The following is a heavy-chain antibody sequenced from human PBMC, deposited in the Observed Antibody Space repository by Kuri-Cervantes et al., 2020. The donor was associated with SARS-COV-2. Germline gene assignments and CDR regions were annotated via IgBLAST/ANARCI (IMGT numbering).Heavy chain of an antibody. CDR1: GFTFSSYW. V-gene: IGHV3-7*01. J-gene: IGHJ2*01. Sequence: GESLKISCAASGFTFSSYWMSWVRQAPGKGLEWVANIKQDGSEKYYVDSVKGRFTISRDNAKNSLYLQMNSLRAEDTAVYYCARLKKRITMIVALSGPNWYFDLWGRGTLVTVSS. D-gene: IGHD3-22*01. CDR2: IKQDGSEK. CDR3: ARLKKRITMIVALSGPNWYFDL.